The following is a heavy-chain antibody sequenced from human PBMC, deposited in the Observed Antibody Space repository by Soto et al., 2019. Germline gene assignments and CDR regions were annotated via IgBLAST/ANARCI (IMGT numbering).Heavy chain of an antibody. CDR2: IYYSGST. V-gene: IGHV4-39*01. J-gene: IGHJ5*02. CDR3: ARRDRGGYYGGFAP. Sequence: SETLSLTCTVSGGSISSSSYYWGWIRQPPGKGLEWIGSIYYSGSTYYNPSLKSRVTISVDTSKNQFSLKLSSVTAADTAVYYCARRDRGGYYGGFAPGARGTLVPVSS. CDR1: GGSISSSSYY. D-gene: IGHD3-22*01.